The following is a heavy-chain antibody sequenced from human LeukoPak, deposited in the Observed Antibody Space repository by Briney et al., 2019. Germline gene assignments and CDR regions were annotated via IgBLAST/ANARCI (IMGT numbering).Heavy chain of an antibody. CDR2: IYYSGST. Sequence: PSETPSLTCTVSGGSISSYYWSWIRQPPGKGLEWIGYIYYSGSTNYNPSLKSRVTISVDTSKNQFSLKLSSVTAADTAVYYCARDVGSGYSSSWYLGYWGQGTLVTVSS. D-gene: IGHD6-13*01. CDR1: GGSISSYY. J-gene: IGHJ4*02. CDR3: ARDVGSGYSSSWYLGY. V-gene: IGHV4-59*01.